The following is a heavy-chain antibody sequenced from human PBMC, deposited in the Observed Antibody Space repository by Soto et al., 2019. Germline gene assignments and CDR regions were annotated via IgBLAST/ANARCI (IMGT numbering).Heavy chain of an antibody. CDR1: GFTFSSFD. D-gene: IGHD5-12*01. V-gene: IGHV3-13*05. CDR2: IGTAADP. Sequence: GGSLRLSCVASGFTFSSFDMHWGRQGPGKALEWVSAIGTAADPRYSDSVKGRFTISRENAKKSLYLQMNSMRAGDTALYYYTRGGYDKGFDLWGQGTLVTVSS. J-gene: IGHJ5*02. CDR3: TRGGYDKGFDL.